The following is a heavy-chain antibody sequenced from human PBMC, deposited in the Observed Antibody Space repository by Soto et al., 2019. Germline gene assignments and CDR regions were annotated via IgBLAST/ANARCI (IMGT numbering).Heavy chain of an antibody. D-gene: IGHD1-26*01. V-gene: IGHV3-74*01. CDR1: GFTFSSYW. CDR3: ARHDGHSGSLIGY. J-gene: IGHJ4*02. Sequence: GGSLRLSCAASGFTFSSYWMHWVRQAPGKGLVWVSRINSDGSSTSYADSVKGRFTISRDNAKNTLYLQMNSLTAADTAVYYCARHDGHSGSLIGYWGQGTLVTVSS. CDR2: INSDGSST.